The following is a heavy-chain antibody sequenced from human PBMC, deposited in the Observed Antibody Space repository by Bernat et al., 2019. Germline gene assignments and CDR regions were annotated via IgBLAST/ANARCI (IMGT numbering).Heavy chain of an antibody. D-gene: IGHD3-22*01. CDR3: ARSTQGYYDSSGKNYFDY. CDR2: IYYSGST. V-gene: IGHV4-39*01. Sequence: QLQLQESGPGLVKPSETLSLTCTVSGGSISSSSYYWGWIRQPPGKGLEWIGSIYYSGSTYYNPSLKSRVTISVDTSKNQFSLKLSSVTAADTAVYYCARSTQGYYDSSGKNYFDYWGQGTLVTVSS. CDR1: GGSISSSSYY. J-gene: IGHJ4*02.